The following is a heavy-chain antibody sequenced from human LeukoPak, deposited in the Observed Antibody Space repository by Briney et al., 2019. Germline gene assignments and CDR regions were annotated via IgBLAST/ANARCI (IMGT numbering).Heavy chain of an antibody. Sequence: GGSLRLFCAASGFTFSRYCMNWVRQAPGKGLEWVSSITSSSTYIYYADSLKGRFTISRDNAKNSLYLQMNSQRAEDTAVYYCARDGVITDYYHYYMDVWGKGTTVTVSS. J-gene: IGHJ6*03. CDR3: ARDGVITDYYHYYMDV. CDR1: GFTFSRYC. D-gene: IGHD3-22*01. V-gene: IGHV3-21*01. CDR2: ITSSSTYI.